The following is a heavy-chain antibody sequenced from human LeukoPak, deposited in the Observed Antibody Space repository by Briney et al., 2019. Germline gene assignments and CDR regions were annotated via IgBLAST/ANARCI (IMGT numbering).Heavy chain of an antibody. CDR3: VRADYSNASPGD. J-gene: IGHJ4*02. CDR1: GFMFSTYW. Sequence: GGSLRLSXSASGFMFSTYWMYWVRQAPGKGLVWVSRIINDGSITNYADSVKGRFTISRDNAQNTLYLQMNSLRVEDTAVYYCVRADYSNASPGDWGQESLVTVSS. D-gene: IGHD4-11*01. V-gene: IGHV3-74*01. CDR2: IINDGSIT.